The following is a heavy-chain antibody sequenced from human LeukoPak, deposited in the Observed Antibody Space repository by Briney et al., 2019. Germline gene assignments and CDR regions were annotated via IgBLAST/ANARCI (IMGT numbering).Heavy chain of an antibody. D-gene: IGHD3-22*01. Sequence: SETLSLTCAVYGGSFSGYYWSWIRQPPGKGLEWIGEINHSGSTNYNPSLKSRVTISVDTSKNQFSLKLSSVTAADTAVYYCARRNRWLLPRSGLDYWGQGTLVTVSS. CDR2: INHSGST. V-gene: IGHV4-34*01. J-gene: IGHJ4*02. CDR1: GGSFSGYY. CDR3: ARRNRWLLPRSGLDY.